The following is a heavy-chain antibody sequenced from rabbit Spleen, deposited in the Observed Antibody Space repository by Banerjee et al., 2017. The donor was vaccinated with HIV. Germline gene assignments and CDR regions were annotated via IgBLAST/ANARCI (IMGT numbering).Heavy chain of an antibody. CDR2: INTSSGTT. Sequence: QEQLVESGGGLFQPGGSLALTCKASGFSLNSDYVMCWVRQAPGKGLEWIGCINTSSGTTVYATWAKGRFTISRTSSPSVTLQMTSLTAADTATYFCARDLVTVIGWNFNLWGQGTLVTVS. J-gene: IGHJ4*01. D-gene: IGHD5-1*01. V-gene: IGHV1S45*01. CDR3: ARDLVTVIGWNFNL. CDR1: GFSLNSDYV.